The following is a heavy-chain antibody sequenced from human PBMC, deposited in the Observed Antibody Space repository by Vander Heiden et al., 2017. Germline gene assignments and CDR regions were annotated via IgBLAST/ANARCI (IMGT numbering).Heavy chain of an antibody. J-gene: IGHJ4*02. V-gene: IGHV4-34*01. D-gene: IGHD5-18*01. CDR1: GGSFSGYY. CDR2: INHSGST. CDR3: ARGPLGYSYGYDYFDY. Sequence: VQLQQWGAGLLKPSETLSLTCASYGGSFSGYYWSWIGAPPGKGLEWMGEINHSGSTNYNPSLKSRVTISVDTSKNQFSLKLSSVTAADTAVYYCARGPLGYSYGYDYFDYWGQGTLVTVSS.